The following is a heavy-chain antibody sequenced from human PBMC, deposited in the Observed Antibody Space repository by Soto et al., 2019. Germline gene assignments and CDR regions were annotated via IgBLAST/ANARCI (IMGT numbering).Heavy chain of an antibody. CDR1: RYTFRSYS. J-gene: IGHJ5*02. Sequence: GGSLRLYRAASRYTFRSYSMNWVRQAPGKGREWVSSISSSSSYIYYADSVNGRFTISRDNAKNSLYLQMNSLRAEDTAVYYCAGRMYSSSPFDPWGQGTLVTVPS. V-gene: IGHV3-21*01. D-gene: IGHD6-6*01. CDR2: ISSSSSYI. CDR3: AGRMYSSSPFDP.